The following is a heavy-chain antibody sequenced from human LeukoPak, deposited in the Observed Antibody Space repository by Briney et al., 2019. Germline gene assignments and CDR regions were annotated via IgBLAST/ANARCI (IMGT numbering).Heavy chain of an antibody. CDR1: GYSIRSGYF. D-gene: IGHD5-18*01. J-gene: IGHJ3*02. CDR3: ARDRGTAMVTQHGFDI. Sequence: PSETLSLTCTVSGYSIRSGYFWGWIRQPPGMGLEWIGSMYHSGSTYYNPSLKSRVTISIDTSKNQFSLKLNSVTAADTAVYYCARDRGTAMVTQHGFDIWGQGTMATVSS. V-gene: IGHV4-38-2*02. CDR2: MYHSGST.